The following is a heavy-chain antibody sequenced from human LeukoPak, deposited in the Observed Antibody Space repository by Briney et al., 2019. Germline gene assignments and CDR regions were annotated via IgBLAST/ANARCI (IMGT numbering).Heavy chain of an antibody. J-gene: IGHJ4*02. CDR2: IYPGDSDT. Sequence: GESLKISCKGSGYSFSSYWIGWVRQMPGKGLEWMGIIYPGDSDTRDSPSFQGQVTISADKSISTAYLQWSILKASDTAMYYCARRDGYDSTTFDYWGQGTLVTVSS. CDR1: GYSFSSYW. CDR3: ARRDGYDSTTFDY. V-gene: IGHV5-51*01. D-gene: IGHD5-24*01.